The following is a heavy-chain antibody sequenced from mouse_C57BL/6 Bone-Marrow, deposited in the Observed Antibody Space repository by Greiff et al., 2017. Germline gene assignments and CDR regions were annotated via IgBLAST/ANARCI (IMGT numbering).Heavy chain of an antibody. CDR1: GFTFTDYY. CDR2: IRNKANGDTT. Sequence: DVKLVESGGGLVQPGGSLSLSCAASGFTFTDYYMSWVRQPPGKELEWLGFIRNKANGDTTEYSASVQGRLTISRDNSQSVLYLQMNALRADDSATYYCSTVVAYWYVDVWGTGTTVTVSS. J-gene: IGHJ1*03. CDR3: STVVAYWYVDV. V-gene: IGHV7-3*01. D-gene: IGHD1-1*01.